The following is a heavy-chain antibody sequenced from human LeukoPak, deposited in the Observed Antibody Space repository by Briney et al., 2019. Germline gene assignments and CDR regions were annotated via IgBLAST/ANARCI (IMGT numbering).Heavy chain of an antibody. Sequence: PSETLSLTCTVSGGSISSSSYYWGWIRQPPGKGLEWIGSIYYSGSTYYNPSPKSRVTISVDTSKNQFSLKLSSVTAADTAVYYCARHPNYEGAYYFDYWGQGTPVTVSS. J-gene: IGHJ4*02. V-gene: IGHV4-39*01. CDR3: ARHPNYEGAYYFDY. CDR1: GGSISSSSYY. D-gene: IGHD3-22*01. CDR2: IYYSGST.